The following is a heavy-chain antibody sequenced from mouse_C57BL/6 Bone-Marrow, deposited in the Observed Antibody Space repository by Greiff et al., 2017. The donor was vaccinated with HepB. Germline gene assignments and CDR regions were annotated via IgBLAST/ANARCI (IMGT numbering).Heavy chain of an antibody. CDR2: IYPSDSET. CDR1: GYTFTSYW. CDR3: ARRILSWFAY. V-gene: IGHV1-61*01. J-gene: IGHJ3*01. Sequence: VQLQQPGAELVRPGSSVKLSCKASGYTFTSYWMDWVKQRPGQGLEWIGNIYPSDSETHYNQKFKDKATLTVDKSSSTAYMQLSSLTSEDSAVYYCARRILSWFAYWGQGTLVTVSA.